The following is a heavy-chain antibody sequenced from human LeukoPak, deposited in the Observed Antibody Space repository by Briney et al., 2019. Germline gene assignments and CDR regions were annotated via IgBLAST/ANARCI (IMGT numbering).Heavy chain of an antibody. CDR3: ARDYGGNSVPTLFDY. V-gene: IGHV3-48*01. D-gene: IGHD4-23*01. Sequence: PGGSLRLSCAASGFTFSSYSMNWVRQAPGKGLEGVSYISSSSSTIYYADSVKGRFTISRDNAKNSLYLQMNSLRAEDTAVYYCARDYGGNSVPTLFDYWGQGTLVTVSS. CDR1: GFTFSSYS. CDR2: ISSSSSTI. J-gene: IGHJ4*02.